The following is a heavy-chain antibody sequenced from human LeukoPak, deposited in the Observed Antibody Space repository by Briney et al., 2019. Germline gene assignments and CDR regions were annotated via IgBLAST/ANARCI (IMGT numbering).Heavy chain of an antibody. V-gene: IGHV3-23*01. J-gene: IGHJ4*02. CDR3: ARDVESIAVAGYFDY. Sequence: PGGSLRLSCVGSGFTFTTYAMAWVRQAPGKGLEWVSSISGTADSASYADSVRGRFTISRDNSKNTLYLQMNTLRAEDTAVYYCARDVESIAVAGYFDYWGQGTLVTVSS. CDR2: ISGTADSA. CDR1: GFTFTTYA. D-gene: IGHD6-19*01.